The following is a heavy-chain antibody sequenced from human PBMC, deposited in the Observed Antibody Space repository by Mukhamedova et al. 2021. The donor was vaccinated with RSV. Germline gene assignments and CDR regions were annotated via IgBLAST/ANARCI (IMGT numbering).Heavy chain of an antibody. V-gene: IGHV3-23*01. J-gene: IGHJ4*02. D-gene: IGHD1-7*01. CDR3: VNSNYNDVRIFDS. Sequence: GKGLEWVSLISGGGDITYYADSVKGRFTISRDNSKNTVYLQMNSLRAEDTAIYYCVNSNYNDVRIFDSWGQGTLVTVSS. CDR2: ISGGGDIT.